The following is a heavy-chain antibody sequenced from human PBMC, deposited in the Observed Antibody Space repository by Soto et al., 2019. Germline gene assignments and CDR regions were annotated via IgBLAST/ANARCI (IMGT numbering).Heavy chain of an antibody. CDR2: AYYSGNT. D-gene: IGHD5-12*01. Sequence: SETLSLTCTVSGDSISSYYWSWIRQPPGKGLEWIGYAYYSGNTNYNPSLKSRVTISVDTSKSQFALKLSSVTAADTAVYYCARISVNIVATMGGYFDYWGQGTLVTVSS. CDR1: GDSISSYY. J-gene: IGHJ4*02. CDR3: ARISVNIVATMGGYFDY. V-gene: IGHV4-59*12.